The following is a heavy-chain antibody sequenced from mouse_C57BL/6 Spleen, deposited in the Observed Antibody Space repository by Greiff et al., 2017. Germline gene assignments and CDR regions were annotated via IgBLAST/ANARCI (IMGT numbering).Heavy chain of an antibody. CDR2: INPSTGGT. D-gene: IGHD1-1*01. V-gene: IGHV1-42*01. CDR1: GYSFTGYY. J-gene: IGHJ2*01. CDR3: ARRITTVAHFDY. Sequence: VQLQQSGPELVKPGASVKISCKASGYSFTGYYMNWVKQSPEKSLEWIGEINPSTGGTTYNQKFKAKATLTVDKSSSTAYMQLKSLTSEDSAVYYCARRITTVAHFDYWGQGTTLTVSS.